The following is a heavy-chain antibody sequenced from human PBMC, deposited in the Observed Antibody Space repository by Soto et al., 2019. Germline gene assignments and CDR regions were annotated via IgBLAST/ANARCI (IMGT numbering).Heavy chain of an antibody. V-gene: IGHV3-48*03. CDR2: ISSSGSTI. Sequence: EVQLVESGGGLVQPGGSLRLSCAASGFTFSSYEMNWVRQAPGKGLEWVSYISSSGSTIYYADSVKGRFTISRDNAKNSLYLQMNSLRAEDTAVYYCARDSLTNGMTAIADAFDIWGQGTMVTVSS. CDR3: ARDSLTNGMTAIADAFDI. J-gene: IGHJ3*02. D-gene: IGHD2-21*02. CDR1: GFTFSSYE.